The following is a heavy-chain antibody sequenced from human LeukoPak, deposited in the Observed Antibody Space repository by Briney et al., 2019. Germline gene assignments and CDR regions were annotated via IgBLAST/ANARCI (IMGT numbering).Heavy chain of an antibody. V-gene: IGHV5-51*01. J-gene: IGHJ6*03. CDR3: ARSAVVRARYYYMDV. CDR1: GYRFTSYW. CDR2: IYPGDSDT. D-gene: IGHD3-10*01. Sequence: GESLKISCKGSGYRFTSYWIGWVRQMPGKGLEWMGIIYPGDSDTRYSPSFQGQVTISADKSISTAYLQWSSLKASDTAMYYCARSAVVRARYYYMDVWGKGTTVTVSS.